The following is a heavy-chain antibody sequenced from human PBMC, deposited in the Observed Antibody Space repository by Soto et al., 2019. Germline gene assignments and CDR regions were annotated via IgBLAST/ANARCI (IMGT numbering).Heavy chain of an antibody. CDR2: TCYRSKWYN. V-gene: IGHV6-1*01. CDR3: GRLLTTSSAHV. D-gene: IGHD6-19*01. J-gene: IGHJ6*02. Sequence: SQTLSVTCGISGASGSSKSAAWNWIRQSPSRGLEWLGRTCYRSKWYNDYAVSVKSRITXXXDXXXXXFSLQXNSVPPEDTAVYYCGRLLTTSSAHVWCPATTVTVSS. CDR1: GASGSSKSAA.